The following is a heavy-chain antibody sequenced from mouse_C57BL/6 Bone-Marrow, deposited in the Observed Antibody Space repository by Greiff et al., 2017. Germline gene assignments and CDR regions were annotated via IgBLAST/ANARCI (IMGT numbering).Heavy chain of an antibody. D-gene: IGHD1-1*01. J-gene: IGHJ4*01. CDR2: IRSKSSNSAT. V-gene: IGHV10-3*01. Sequence: EVQLVASGGGLVQPKGSLKLSCAASGFTFNTYAMHWVRQAPGKGLEWVARIRSKSSNSATYYADSVKDRFTISRDDSQSMLYLQMNNLKTEDTAMYYCVRFGRVEGAMDYWGQGTSVTVSS. CDR1: GFTFNTYA. CDR3: VRFGRVEGAMDY.